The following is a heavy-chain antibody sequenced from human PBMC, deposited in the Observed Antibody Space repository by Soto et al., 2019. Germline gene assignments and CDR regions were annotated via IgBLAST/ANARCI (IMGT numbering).Heavy chain of an antibody. D-gene: IGHD6-13*01. CDR1: GYSMTSGFY. Sequence: SETLSLTCAVSGYSMTSGFYWGWIRQTPGKGLEWIGSVYHSGATYYNPSLQSRVSISVDTSKSQFSLKLISVSAADTGTYYCARERSFARPAGWFEPWGQGTQVTVSS. CDR2: VYHSGAT. V-gene: IGHV4-38-2*02. CDR3: ARERSFARPAGWFEP. J-gene: IGHJ5*02.